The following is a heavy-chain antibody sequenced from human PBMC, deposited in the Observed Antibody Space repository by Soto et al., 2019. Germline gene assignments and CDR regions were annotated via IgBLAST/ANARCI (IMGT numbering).Heavy chain of an antibody. J-gene: IGHJ6*02. CDR3: ARQHSSTSSYYYYYGMDV. CDR1: GYSFTSYW. Sequence: GESLKISCKGSGYSFTSYWIGWVRQMPGKGLEWMGIIYPGDSDTRYSPSFQGQVTISADKSISTAYLQWSSLKASDTAMYYCARQHSSTSSYYYYYGMDVWGQGTTVTVSS. D-gene: IGHD2-2*01. CDR2: IYPGDSDT. V-gene: IGHV5-51*01.